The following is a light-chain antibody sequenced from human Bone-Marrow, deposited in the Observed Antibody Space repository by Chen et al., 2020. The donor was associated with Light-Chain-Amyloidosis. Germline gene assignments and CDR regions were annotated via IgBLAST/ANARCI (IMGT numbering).Light chain of an antibody. CDR1: QDITNY. CDR3: QQYADLPYT. J-gene: IGKJ2*01. V-gene: IGKV1-33*01. CDR2: DAS. Sequence: DIQMTQSPSSLSASVGDRVTITCQASQDITNYLNWYQQKPGEVLKLLIYDASTLETGVPSRFIGGRSGTHFTFTITSLQREDIATYYCQQYADLPYTFGQGTNLEIK.